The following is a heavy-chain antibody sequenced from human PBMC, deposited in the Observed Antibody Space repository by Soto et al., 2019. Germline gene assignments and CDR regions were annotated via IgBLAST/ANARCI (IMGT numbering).Heavy chain of an antibody. J-gene: IGHJ6*02. CDR2: IYYSGST. V-gene: IGHV4-59*01. Sequence: QVQLQESGPGLVKPSETLSLTCTVSGGSISSYYWSWIRQPPGKGLEWIGNIYYSGSTNSNPSLQSRVTISVDTSKRQFSLKLSSETAADTTVYYCARSAGYDFWSGFSAMDVWCQGTTVTVS. D-gene: IGHD3-3*01. CDR3: ARSAGYDFWSGFSAMDV. CDR1: GGSISSYY.